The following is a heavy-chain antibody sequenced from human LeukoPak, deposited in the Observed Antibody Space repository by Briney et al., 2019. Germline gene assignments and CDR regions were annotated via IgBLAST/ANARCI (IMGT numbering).Heavy chain of an antibody. V-gene: IGHV1-69*06. Sequence: GASVKVSCKASGGTFSSYAISWLRQAPGQGLEWMGGIIPTFGTANYAQKLQGRVTITADKSTSTAYMELSSLRSEDTAVYYCARDPDDCSSTSCSPWGQGTLVTVSS. CDR2: IIPTFGTA. CDR1: GGTFSSYA. J-gene: IGHJ5*02. D-gene: IGHD2-2*01. CDR3: ARDPDDCSSTSCSP.